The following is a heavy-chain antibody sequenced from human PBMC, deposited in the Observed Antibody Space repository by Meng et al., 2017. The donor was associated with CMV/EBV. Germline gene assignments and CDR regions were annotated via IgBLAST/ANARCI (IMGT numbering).Heavy chain of an antibody. CDR2: ISAYNGNT. Sequence: ASVKVSCKTSGYTFTSYGISWVRQAPGQGLEWMGWISAYNGNTNYAQKLQGRVTMTTDTSTSTDYMELRSLRSDDTAVYYCARIGYYTIFGNYYGMDVWGQGTTVTVSS. J-gene: IGHJ6*02. V-gene: IGHV1-18*01. CDR3: ARIGYYTIFGNYYGMDV. CDR1: GYTFTSYG. D-gene: IGHD3-3*01.